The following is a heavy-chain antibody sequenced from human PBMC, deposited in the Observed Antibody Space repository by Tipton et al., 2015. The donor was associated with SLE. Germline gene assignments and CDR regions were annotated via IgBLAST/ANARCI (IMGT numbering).Heavy chain of an antibody. CDR1: GGSISSGSFS. Sequence: TLSLTCAVSGGSISSGSFSWSWIRQPPGKGLEWIGYVHQNGFTYSNPSLKSRLTISLDTSKNQFSLKLKSVTAADTAVYYCASPGTYGSGSGDAWGQGTQVIVSS. J-gene: IGHJ5*02. D-gene: IGHD3-10*01. CDR3: ASPGTYGSGSGDA. CDR2: VHQNGFT. V-gene: IGHV4-30-2*01.